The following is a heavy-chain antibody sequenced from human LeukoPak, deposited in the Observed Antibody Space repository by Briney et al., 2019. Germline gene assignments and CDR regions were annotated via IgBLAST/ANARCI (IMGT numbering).Heavy chain of an antibody. V-gene: IGHV3-74*01. CDR1: GFTVSSNY. Sequence: GGSLRLSCAASGFTVSSNYMSWVRQAPGKGLVWVSRINSDGSSTSYADSVKGRFTISRDNAKNTLYLQMNSLRAEDTAVYYCARDRVVTGICGAFDIWGQGTMVTVSS. CDR2: INSDGSST. CDR3: ARDRVVTGICGAFDI. D-gene: IGHD2-21*02. J-gene: IGHJ3*02.